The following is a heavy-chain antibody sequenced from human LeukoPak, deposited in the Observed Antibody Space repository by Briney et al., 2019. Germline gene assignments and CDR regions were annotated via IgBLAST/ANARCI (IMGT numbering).Heavy chain of an antibody. CDR3: ARDWCLVR. CDR2: IWYDGNNK. CDR1: GFTFSSYG. V-gene: IGHV3-33*01. Sequence: GGSLRLSCAASGFTFSSYGMHWVRQAPGKGLEWVALIWYDGNNKYYADSVKGRFTISRDNSKNTLYLQLNSLRAEDTAVYYCARDWCLVRWGQGTLVTVSS. J-gene: IGHJ4*02. D-gene: IGHD4/OR15-4a*01.